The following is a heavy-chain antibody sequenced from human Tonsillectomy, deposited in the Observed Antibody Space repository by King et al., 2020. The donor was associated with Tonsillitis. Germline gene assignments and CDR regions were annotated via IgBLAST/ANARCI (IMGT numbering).Heavy chain of an antibody. Sequence: VQLQESGPGLVKPSETLSPTCTVSGGSISSYYWSWIRQPPGKGLEWIGYIYYSGSTNYNPSLKSRVTISVDTSKNQFSLKLSSVTAADTAVYYCARIAAAGNVDYWGQGTLVTVSS. CDR3: ARIAAAGNVDY. CDR2: IYYSGST. CDR1: GGSISSYY. V-gene: IGHV4-59*08. D-gene: IGHD6-13*01. J-gene: IGHJ4*02.